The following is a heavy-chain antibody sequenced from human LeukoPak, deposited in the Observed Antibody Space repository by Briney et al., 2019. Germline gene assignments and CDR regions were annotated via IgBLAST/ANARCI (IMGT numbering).Heavy chain of an antibody. CDR1: GFTISNYW. CDR3: ARDVFDY. V-gene: IGHV3-7*01. J-gene: IGHJ4*02. Sequence: QPGESLRLSCAASGFTISNYWMSWVRQAPGKGLEWVATINQDGGGKYYVDSVKGRFTISRDSAENSLYLQMNGVTAEDTAVYYCARDVFDYWGQGTRVTVSS. CDR2: INQDGGGK.